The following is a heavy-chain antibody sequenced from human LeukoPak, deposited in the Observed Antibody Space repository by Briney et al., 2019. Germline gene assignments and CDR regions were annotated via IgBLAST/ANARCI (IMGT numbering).Heavy chain of an antibody. J-gene: IGHJ4*02. Sequence: PSETLSLTCTVSGGSISSYYWSWVRQPPGKGLEWIGDIYDSGDTNYNPSLKSRVTISVDASRNQFSLKLSSVTAADTAVYYCARLSVYGGNSPARPVDYWGQGTLVTVSS. CDR1: GGSISSYY. V-gene: IGHV4-59*01. CDR3: ARLSVYGGNSPARPVDY. D-gene: IGHD4-23*01. CDR2: IYDSGDT.